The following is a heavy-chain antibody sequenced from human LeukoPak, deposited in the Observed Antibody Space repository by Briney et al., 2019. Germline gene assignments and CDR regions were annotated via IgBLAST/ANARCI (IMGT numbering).Heavy chain of an antibody. CDR3: ARLSTSWFFDY. D-gene: IGHD6-13*01. Sequence: PSETLSLTCTVPGGSISSFYWSWIRQPPGKGLEWIGYIFYSGSTNYNPSLKSRVTISVDTSKNQFSLKLSSVTAADTAVYYCARLSTSWFFDYWGQGTLVTVSS. CDR1: GGSISSFY. J-gene: IGHJ4*02. CDR2: IFYSGST. V-gene: IGHV4-59*08.